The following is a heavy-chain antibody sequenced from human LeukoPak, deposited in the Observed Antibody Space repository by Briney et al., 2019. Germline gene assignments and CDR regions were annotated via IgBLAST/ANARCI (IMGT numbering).Heavy chain of an antibody. D-gene: IGHD2-15*01. CDR2: ISGSGDNT. CDR3: ANGGGGRWGEYYFDY. V-gene: IGHV3-23*01. CDR1: GFTFSSYA. Sequence: PGGSLRLSCAASGFTFSSYAMSWVRQAPGKGLEWVSGISGSGDNTYYADSVKGRFTISRDNSKNTVYLHMNSLRAEDTALYYCANGGGGRWGEYYFDYWGQGTLVTVSS. J-gene: IGHJ4*02.